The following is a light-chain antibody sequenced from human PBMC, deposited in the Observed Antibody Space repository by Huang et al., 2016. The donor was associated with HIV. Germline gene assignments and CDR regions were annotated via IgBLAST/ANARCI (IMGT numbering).Light chain of an antibody. CDR3: QQYNKWPHT. V-gene: IGKV3D-15*01. Sequence: EIVVTQSPATLSVSPGGRATLSCRASQSVSSDVAWYQQKPGQSPRLLMYGASTRATGFPARFSGSGSGTEFTLTISSLQSEDFAVYYCQQYNKWPHTFGQGTKLEI. J-gene: IGKJ2*01. CDR1: QSVSSD. CDR2: GAS.